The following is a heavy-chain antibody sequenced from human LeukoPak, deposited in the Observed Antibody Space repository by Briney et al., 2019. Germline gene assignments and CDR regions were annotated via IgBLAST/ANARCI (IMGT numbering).Heavy chain of an antibody. CDR1: GFTVSSSY. J-gene: IGHJ4*02. Sequence: GGSLRLSCAASGFTVSSSYMYWVRQAPGKGLEWVSFFYRGDSTYYAESVRGRFTISRDNSKNTLYLLMNSLIPEDAAVYYCAREVVSSPSYFDSWGQGTLVTVSS. CDR2: FYRGDST. D-gene: IGHD2-15*01. V-gene: IGHV3-53*01. CDR3: AREVVSSPSYFDS.